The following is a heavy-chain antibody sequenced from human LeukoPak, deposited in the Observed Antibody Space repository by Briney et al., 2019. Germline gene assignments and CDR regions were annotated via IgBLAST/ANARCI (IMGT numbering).Heavy chain of an antibody. J-gene: IGHJ5*02. CDR1: GGSFSGYY. CDR3: ARGSLTRSSWYWFDP. D-gene: IGHD6-13*01. CDR2: INHSGST. Sequence: SETLSLTCAVYGGSFSGYYWSWIRQPPGKGLEWVGEINHSGSTNYNPSLKSRVTISVDTSKNQFSLKLSSVTAADTAVYYCARGSLTRSSWYWFDPWGQGTLVTVSS. V-gene: IGHV4-34*01.